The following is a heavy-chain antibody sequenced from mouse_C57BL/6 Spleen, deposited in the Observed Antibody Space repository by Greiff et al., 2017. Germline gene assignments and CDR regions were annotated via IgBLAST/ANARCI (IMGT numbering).Heavy chain of an antibody. CDR1: GYAFTNYL. CDR3: ARTPLVATDAMDY. J-gene: IGHJ4*01. D-gene: IGHD1-1*01. V-gene: IGHV1-54*01. CDR2: INPGSGGT. Sequence: VQLQQSGAELVRPGTSVKVSCKASGYAFTNYLIEWVKQRPGQGLEWIGVINPGSGGTNYNEKFKGKATLTADKSSSTAYMQLSSLTSEDSAVYFCARTPLVATDAMDYWGQGTSVTVSS.